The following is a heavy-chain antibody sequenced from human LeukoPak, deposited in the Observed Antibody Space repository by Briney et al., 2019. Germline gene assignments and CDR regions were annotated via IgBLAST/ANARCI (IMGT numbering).Heavy chain of an antibody. J-gene: IGHJ5*02. V-gene: IGHV4-4*07. CDR1: GGSISSYY. CDR2: IYTSGST. CDR3: ARHSHSSSWYNWFDP. D-gene: IGHD6-13*01. Sequence: PSETLSLTCTVSGGSISSYYWSWIRQPAGKGLEWIGRIYTSGSTNYNPSLKSRVTMSVDTSKNQFSLKLSSVTAADTAVYYCARHSHSSSWYNWFDPWGQGTLVTVSS.